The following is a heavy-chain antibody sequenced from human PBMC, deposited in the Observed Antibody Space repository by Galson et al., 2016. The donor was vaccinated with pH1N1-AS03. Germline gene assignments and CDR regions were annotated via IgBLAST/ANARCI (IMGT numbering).Heavy chain of an antibody. CDR3: ASGVSVPDIVLMVYATYNWLAP. CDR2: IDPSAGST. CDR1: GYSFSSFH. V-gene: IGHV1-46*01. J-gene: IGHJ5*02. Sequence: SVKVSCKASGYSFSSFHIHWVRQAPGQGLEWMGLIDPSAGSTSFAPKFQGRVTMTRDTSTSTGYMELSSLRFEDTAVYYCASGVSVPDIVLMVYATYNWLAPWGQGTLVTVSS. D-gene: IGHD2-8*01.